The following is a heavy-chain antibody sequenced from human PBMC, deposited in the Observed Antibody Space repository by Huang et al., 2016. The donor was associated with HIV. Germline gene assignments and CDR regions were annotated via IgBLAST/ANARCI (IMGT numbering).Heavy chain of an antibody. D-gene: IGHD1-1*01. Sequence: QVQLVQSAAEVKKPGSSVKVSCEASGGTFSSYAISWVRQAPGQGLEWMGGIIPIFGTTNYTQKFQGRVTITADESSSPAYMELRSLRSEDTAVYYCARASGRIQLPGGYFDLWGRGTLVTVSS. CDR3: ARASGRIQLPGGYFDL. V-gene: IGHV1-69*01. CDR1: GGTFSSYA. J-gene: IGHJ2*01. CDR2: IIPIFGTT.